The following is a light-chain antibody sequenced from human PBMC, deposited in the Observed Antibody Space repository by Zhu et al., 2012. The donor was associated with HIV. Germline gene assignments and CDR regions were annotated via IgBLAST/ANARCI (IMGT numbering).Light chain of an antibody. V-gene: IGKV3-15*01. CDR1: QSVNTN. CDR3: QHYDDWPWT. Sequence: EIVMTQSPATLSVSPGKRATLSCRASQSVNTNLAWYQQKPGQTPRLLIYDASTRATDIPARFSGSGSGTEFTLTISSLQSEDFAVYYCQHYDDWPWTFGQGTKVEIK. CDR2: DAS. J-gene: IGKJ1*01.